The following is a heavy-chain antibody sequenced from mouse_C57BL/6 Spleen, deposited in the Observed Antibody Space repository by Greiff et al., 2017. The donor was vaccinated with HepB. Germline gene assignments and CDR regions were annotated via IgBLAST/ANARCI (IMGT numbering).Heavy chain of an antibody. D-gene: IGHD1-1*01. CDR2: INPSTGGT. CDR1: GYSFTGYY. Sequence: EVQLQQSGPELVKPGASVKISCKASGYSFTGYYMNWVKQSPEKSLEWIGEINPSTGGTTYNQKFKAKATLTVDKSSSTAYMQLKSLTSEDSAVYYGARRAYGRSFDYWGQGTTLTVSS. CDR3: ARRAYGRSFDY. V-gene: IGHV1-42*01. J-gene: IGHJ2*01.